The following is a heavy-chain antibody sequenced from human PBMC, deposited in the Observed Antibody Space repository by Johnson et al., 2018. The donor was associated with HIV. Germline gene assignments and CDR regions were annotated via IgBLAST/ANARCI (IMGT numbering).Heavy chain of an antibody. V-gene: IGHV3-30*02. CDR1: GFTFSSHW. D-gene: IGHD4-17*01. CDR2: IRYDGSNK. J-gene: IGHJ3*02. Sequence: QVQLVESGGGVVRPGGSLRLSCAASGFTFSSHWMSWVRQAPGKGLEWVAFIRYDGSNKYYADSVKGRFTISRDNSKNTLYLQMNGLRAEDTAVYYCAMSTVTTFIVFDIWGQGTMVTVSS. CDR3: AMSTVTTFIVFDI.